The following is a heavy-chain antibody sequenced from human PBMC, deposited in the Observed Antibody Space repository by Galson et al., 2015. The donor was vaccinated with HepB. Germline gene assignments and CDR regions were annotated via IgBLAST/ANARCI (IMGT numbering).Heavy chain of an antibody. D-gene: IGHD2-8*01. CDR2: ISAYNGNT. CDR3: ARGRYCTSGACPYYFDN. CDR1: GYTFTSYG. V-gene: IGHV1-18*04. Sequence: SVKVSCKASGYTFTSYGISWVRQAPGQGLEWMGWISAYNGNTNYAQKLQGRVTMTTDTSTSTAYMELRSLRSDDTAVYYCARGRYCTSGACPYYFDNWGQGTLVTVSS. J-gene: IGHJ4*02.